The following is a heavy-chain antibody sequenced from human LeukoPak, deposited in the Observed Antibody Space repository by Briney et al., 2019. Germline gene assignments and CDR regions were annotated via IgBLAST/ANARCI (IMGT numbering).Heavy chain of an antibody. D-gene: IGHD2-2*01. CDR2: IYHTGSI. CDR1: GYSISSGYY. CDR3: AGSTSRETFDY. V-gene: IGHV4-38-2*01. J-gene: IGHJ4*02. Sequence: SETRSLTCAVSGYSISSGYYWGWIRQPPGKGLEWIESIYHTGSIYYNPSLKSRVTISVDTSKNQFSLRLSSVTAADTAVYYCAGSTSRETFDYWGQGTLVTVSS.